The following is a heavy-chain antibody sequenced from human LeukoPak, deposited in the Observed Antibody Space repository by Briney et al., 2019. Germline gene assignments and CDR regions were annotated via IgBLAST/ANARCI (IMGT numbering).Heavy chain of an antibody. V-gene: IGHV3-23*01. CDR2: ISGSGGST. J-gene: IGHJ4*02. CDR3: AKDQQYYYGSGSYYRY. D-gene: IGHD3-10*01. CDR1: GFTFSSYA. Sequence: GGSLRLSCAASGFTFSSYAMSWVCQAPGKGLEWVSAISGSGGSTYYADSVKGRFTISRDNSKNTLYLQMNSLRAEDTAVYYCAKDQQYYYGSGSYYRYWGQGTLVTVSS.